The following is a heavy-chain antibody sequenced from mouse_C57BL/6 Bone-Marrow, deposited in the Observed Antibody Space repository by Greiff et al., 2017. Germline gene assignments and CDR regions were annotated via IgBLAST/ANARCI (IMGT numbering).Heavy chain of an antibody. J-gene: IGHJ1*03. V-gene: IGHV2-9*01. D-gene: IGHD1-1*01. CDR1: GFSLTSYG. CDR3: AKHRERISGSSKDLYVDV. CDR2: IWGGGST. Sequence: VKLVESGPGLVAPSQSLSITCTVSGFSLTSYGVDWVRQPPGKGLEWLGVIWGGGSTNYNSALMSRLSLRKDNSKSQVFLKMNSLQTDDTAMYYCAKHRERISGSSKDLYVDVWGTGTTVTVSS.